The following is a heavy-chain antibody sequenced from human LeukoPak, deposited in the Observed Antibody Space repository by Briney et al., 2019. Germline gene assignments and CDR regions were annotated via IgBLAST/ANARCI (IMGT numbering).Heavy chain of an antibody. D-gene: IGHD2-2*01. Sequence: ASVTVSCKASGGTFSSYAISWVRQAPGQGLEWMGGIIPIFGTANYAQKFQGRVTITADKSTSTAYMELSSLRSEDTAVYYCARVEPFSTQLLSHAFDIWGQGTMVTVSS. CDR3: ARVEPFSTQLLSHAFDI. CDR1: GGTFSSYA. J-gene: IGHJ3*02. CDR2: IIPIFGTA. V-gene: IGHV1-69*06.